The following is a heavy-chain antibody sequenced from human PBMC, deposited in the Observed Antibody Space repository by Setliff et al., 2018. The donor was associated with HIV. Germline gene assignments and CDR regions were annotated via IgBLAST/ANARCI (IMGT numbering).Heavy chain of an antibody. V-gene: IGHV3-23*01. J-gene: IGHJ4*02. CDR3: AFDSRGYFSDPLDS. CDR1: GLNFSTYV. Sequence: GGSLRLSCAASGLNFSTYVVNWIRQAPGKGLEWVSVFGNSGDTTYYTDSVKGRFSLSRDSSKNTLYLQMNNLSAEDTAVYYCAFDSRGYFSDPLDSWGQGTLVTVSS. CDR2: FGNSGDTT. D-gene: IGHD3-22*01.